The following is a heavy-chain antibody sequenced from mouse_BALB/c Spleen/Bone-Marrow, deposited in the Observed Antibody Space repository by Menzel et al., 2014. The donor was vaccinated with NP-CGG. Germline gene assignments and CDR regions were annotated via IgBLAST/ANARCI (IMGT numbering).Heavy chain of an antibody. CDR3: ARGSHFDY. J-gene: IGHJ2*01. Sequence: EVKVVDSGPGLVKPSQSLSLTCTVTGYSITSDYAWNWIRQFPGNKLEWMGYINYSGSTSYNPSLKSRISITRDTSKNQFVLQLNSVTTEDTATYYCARGSHFDYWGQGTTLTVSS. CDR1: GYSITSDYA. V-gene: IGHV3-2*02. CDR2: INYSGST.